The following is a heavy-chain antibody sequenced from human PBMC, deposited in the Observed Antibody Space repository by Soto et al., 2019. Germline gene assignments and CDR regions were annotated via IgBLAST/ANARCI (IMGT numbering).Heavy chain of an antibody. Sequence: ASVKVSCKASAYTLTSYYMHWVRQAPGQGREWMGIINPSGGSTSYAHKFQGRVTMTTDTSTSTVYMELSSLRSDDTAVYYCARGVCGGGSCYGPASYYYYYALDVWGQXTTVTASS. CDR1: AYTLTSYY. CDR2: INPSGGST. D-gene: IGHD2-15*01. V-gene: IGHV1-46*01. CDR3: ARGVCGGGSCYGPASYYYYYALDV. J-gene: IGHJ6*02.